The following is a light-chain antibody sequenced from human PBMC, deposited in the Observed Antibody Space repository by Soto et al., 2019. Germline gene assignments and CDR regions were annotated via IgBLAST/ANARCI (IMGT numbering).Light chain of an antibody. Sequence: DIQLTQAPSSLSASVGDRITITCRASQRISTYLYWYQQKPGKAPELVIYTASSLASGVPSRFSGSGSGTDFTLTISILQPENLANNYCQQHYNTPWTFGQGTKVEIK. CDR3: QQHYNTPWT. J-gene: IGKJ1*01. V-gene: IGKV1-39*01. CDR2: TAS. CDR1: QRISTY.